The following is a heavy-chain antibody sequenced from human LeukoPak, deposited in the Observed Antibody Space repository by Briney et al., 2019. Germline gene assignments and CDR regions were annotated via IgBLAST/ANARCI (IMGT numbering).Heavy chain of an antibody. V-gene: IGHV1-69*04. D-gene: IGHD5-12*01. CDR2: IIPILGIA. CDR3: ARDSGFPFPLDY. Sequence: SVKVSCKASGGTFSSYAISWVRQAPGQGLEWMGRIIPILGIANYAQKFQGGVTITADKSMSTAYMELSSLRSEDTAVYYCARDSGFPFPLDYWGQGTLVTVSS. CDR1: GGTFSSYA. J-gene: IGHJ4*02.